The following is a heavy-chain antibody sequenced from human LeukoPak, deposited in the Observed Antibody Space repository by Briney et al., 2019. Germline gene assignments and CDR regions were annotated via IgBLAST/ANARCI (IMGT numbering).Heavy chain of an antibody. CDR3: ARLITEDIVVVPAALNYYYGMDV. J-gene: IGHJ6*02. D-gene: IGHD2-2*01. CDR1: GYSFASYW. Sequence: GSLKISCKGSGYSFASYWISWVRQMPGKGLEWMGRIDPSDSYTNYSPSFQGHVTISADKSISTAYLQWSSLKASDTAMYYCARLITEDIVVVPAALNYYYGMDVWGQGTTVTVSS. V-gene: IGHV5-10-1*01. CDR2: IDPSDSYT.